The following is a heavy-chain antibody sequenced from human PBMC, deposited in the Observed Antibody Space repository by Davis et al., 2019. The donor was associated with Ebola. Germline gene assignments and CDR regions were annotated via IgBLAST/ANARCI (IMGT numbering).Heavy chain of an antibody. D-gene: IGHD2-15*01. Sequence: ASVKVSCKASGYTFTTYDINWVRQATGQGLEWMGWMNPNSGNTGYAQKFQGRVTMTRNTSISTAYMELSSLRSEDTAVYYCARGGVWWDAFDIWGQGTMVTVSS. CDR2: MNPNSGNT. J-gene: IGHJ3*02. CDR1: GYTFTTYD. CDR3: ARGGVWWDAFDI. V-gene: IGHV1-8*01.